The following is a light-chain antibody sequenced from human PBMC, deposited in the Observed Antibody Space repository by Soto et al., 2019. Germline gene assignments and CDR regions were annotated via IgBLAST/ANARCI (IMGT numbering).Light chain of an antibody. Sequence: EIVLTQSPATLSSFPGDRVTLSCRASQYINTRLAWYQHRPGQAPRLLIFGASTRATGIPARFSGSGSGTDFTLTISSLQSEDFGVYFCQQYDNWPLTFGGGTKVDI. J-gene: IGKJ4*01. CDR1: QYINTR. CDR2: GAS. CDR3: QQYDNWPLT. V-gene: IGKV3D-15*01.